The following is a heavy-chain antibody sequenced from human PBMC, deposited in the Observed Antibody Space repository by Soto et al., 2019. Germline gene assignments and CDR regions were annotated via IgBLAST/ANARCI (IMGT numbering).Heavy chain of an antibody. CDR3: ARHVSGSYCSSTSCYGIYYYYYMDV. Sequence: PGESLKISCKGSGYSFTSYWVGWVRQMPGKGLEWMGIIYPGDSDTRYSPSFQGQVTISADKSISTAYLQWSSLKASDTAMYYCARHVSGSYCSSTSCYGIYYYYYMDVWGKGTTVTVSS. V-gene: IGHV5-51*01. CDR2: IYPGDSDT. D-gene: IGHD2-2*01. CDR1: GYSFTSYW. J-gene: IGHJ6*03.